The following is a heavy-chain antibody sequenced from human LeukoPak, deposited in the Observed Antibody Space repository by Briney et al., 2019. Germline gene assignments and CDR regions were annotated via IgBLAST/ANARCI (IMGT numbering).Heavy chain of an antibody. V-gene: IGHV5-51*01. D-gene: IGHD4-17*01. CDR1: GYSFTSCR. Sequence: GESLKISCKGSGYSFTSCRIGWVRQMPGKGLEWMGIIYPGDSDTRYSPSFQGQVTISADKSISTAYLQWSSLKASDTAMYYCARREDYGDYVWVYWGQGTLVTVSS. CDR2: IYPGDSDT. CDR3: ARREDYGDYVWVY. J-gene: IGHJ4*02.